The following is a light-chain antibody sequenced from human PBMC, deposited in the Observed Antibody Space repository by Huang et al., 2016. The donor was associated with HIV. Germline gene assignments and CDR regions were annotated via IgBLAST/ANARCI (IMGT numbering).Light chain of an antibody. V-gene: IGKV2-30*01. Sequence: VVLTQSPPLLSVTLGQPASISCKSSQSVLYSDGDTYLNWVHQRPGQSPRRLIYEASIRDSGVPDRFSGSGSGTDFTLEISRVEAEDVGVYYCMQATHWPVTFGGGTTVEIK. CDR2: EAS. CDR1: QSVLYSDGDTY. CDR3: MQATHWPVT. J-gene: IGKJ4*01.